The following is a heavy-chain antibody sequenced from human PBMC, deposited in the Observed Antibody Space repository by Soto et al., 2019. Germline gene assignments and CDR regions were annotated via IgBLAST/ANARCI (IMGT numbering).Heavy chain of an antibody. D-gene: IGHD4-17*01. V-gene: IGHV4-59*08. CDR2: IYYSGST. Sequence: QVQLQESGPGLVKPSETLSLTCTVSGGSISSYYWSWIRQPPGKGLEWIGYIYYSGSTNYNPSLKSRVTISVDTSKNQFSLKLSSVTAADTAVYYCARHRAVTTFSDSFFYMDVWGKGTTVTVSS. CDR1: GGSISSYY. J-gene: IGHJ6*03. CDR3: ARHRAVTTFSDSFFYMDV.